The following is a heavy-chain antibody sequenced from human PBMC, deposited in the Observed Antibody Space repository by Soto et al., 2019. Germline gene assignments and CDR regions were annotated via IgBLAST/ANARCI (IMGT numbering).Heavy chain of an antibody. CDR2: INPNSGGT. V-gene: IGHV1-2*04. D-gene: IGHD4-17*01. Sequence: ASVKVSCKASGYTFTGYYMHWVRQAPGQGLECMGWINPNSGGTNYAQKFQGWVTMTRDTSISTAYMELSRLRSDDTAVYYCAKEPSTVVGYYYYYYGMDVWGQGTTVTVSS. CDR1: GYTFTGYY. CDR3: AKEPSTVVGYYYYYYGMDV. J-gene: IGHJ6*02.